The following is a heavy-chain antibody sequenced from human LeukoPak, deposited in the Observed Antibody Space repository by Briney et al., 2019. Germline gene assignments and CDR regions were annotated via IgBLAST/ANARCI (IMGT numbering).Heavy chain of an antibody. J-gene: IGHJ4*02. CDR2: IYHSGST. V-gene: IGHV4-30-2*01. CDR3: ARGPGGFRPRGRFDY. CDR1: GGSISSGGYS. Sequence: SQTLSLTCAVSGGSISSGGYSWSWIRQPPGKGLEWIGYIYHSGSTYYNPSLKSRVTISVDRSKNQFSLKLSSVTAADTAVYYCARGPGGFRPRGRFDYWGQGTLVTVSS. D-gene: IGHD1-14*01.